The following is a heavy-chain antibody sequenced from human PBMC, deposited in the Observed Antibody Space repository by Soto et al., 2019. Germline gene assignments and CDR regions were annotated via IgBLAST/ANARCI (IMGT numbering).Heavy chain of an antibody. J-gene: IGHJ4*02. V-gene: IGHV3-74*01. CDR1: GFSLSDFW. D-gene: IGHD5-12*01. CDR3: AREVPISAVNYIDH. Sequence: GGSLRLSCAASGFSLSDFWMHWIRQAPGKGLVWVARISDDAITRSYADFVEGRFTISRDNAKNMVYLQLNSLTTDDTAFYYCAREVPISAVNYIDHWGQGALVTVSS. CDR2: ISDDAITR.